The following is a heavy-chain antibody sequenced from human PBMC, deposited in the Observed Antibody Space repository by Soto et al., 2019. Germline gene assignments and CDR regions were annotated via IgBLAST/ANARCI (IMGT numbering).Heavy chain of an antibody. D-gene: IGHD3-3*01. V-gene: IGHV3-21*01. CDR1: GFTFSSYS. CDR2: ISSSSSYI. J-gene: IGHJ4*02. CDR3: ARDGGSTIFGVANHPGFDY. Sequence: GGSLRLSCAASGFTFSSYSMNWVRQAPGKGLEWVSSISSSSSYIYYADSVKGRFTISRDNAKNSLYLQMNSLRAEDTAVYYCARDGGSTIFGVANHPGFDYWGQGTLVTVSS.